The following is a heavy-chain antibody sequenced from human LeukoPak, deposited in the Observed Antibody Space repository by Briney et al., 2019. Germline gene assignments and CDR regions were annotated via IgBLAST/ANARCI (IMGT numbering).Heavy chain of an antibody. D-gene: IGHD4-17*01. J-gene: IGHJ3*02. CDR1: GGTFNSYA. CDR2: SIPMFGTT. Sequence: SVKVSCKASGGTFNSYAINWVRQAPGQGLEWMGGSIPMFGTTNSAPEFQGRVTITADEFTSTAYMELTSLKSEDTAVYYCARGTTVTTAVLVPNDAFDIWGQGTMVTVSS. V-gene: IGHV1-69*13. CDR3: ARGTTVTTAVLVPNDAFDI.